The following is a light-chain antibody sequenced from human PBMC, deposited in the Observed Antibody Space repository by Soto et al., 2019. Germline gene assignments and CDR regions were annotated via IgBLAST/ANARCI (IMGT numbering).Light chain of an antibody. CDR1: QSVLYSAKNKNF. CDR2: WAS. V-gene: IGKV4-1*01. Sequence: DIVMTQSPDSLAVSLGERATIHCKSSQSVLYSAKNKNFLTWYQQKPGQPPKLLIYWASTRESGVPDRFTGSGSGTDFTRTINSLQAEDVAVYYCQQHYINPITFGQGTRLEIK. J-gene: IGKJ5*01. CDR3: QQHYINPIT.